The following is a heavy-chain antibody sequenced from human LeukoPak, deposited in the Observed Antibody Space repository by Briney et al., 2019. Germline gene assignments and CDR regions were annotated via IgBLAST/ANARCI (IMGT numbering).Heavy chain of an antibody. V-gene: IGHV3-7*01. CDR2: IKQDGSEK. J-gene: IGHJ4*02. CDR1: GFTFGSYW. Sequence: GGSLRLSCAASGFTFGSYWMSWVRQAPGRGLEWVANIKQDGSEKYYVDSVRGRFTVSRDNAKKSLYLQMNSLRAEDTAVYYCARDIVVVTAILDYWGQGTLVTVSS. CDR3: ARDIVVVTAILDY. D-gene: IGHD2-21*02.